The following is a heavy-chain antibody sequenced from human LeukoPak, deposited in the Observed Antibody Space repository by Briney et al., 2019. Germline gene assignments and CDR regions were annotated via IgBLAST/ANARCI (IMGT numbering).Heavy chain of an antibody. V-gene: IGHV3-21*01. D-gene: IGHD3-3*01. CDR2: ISSSSSYI. Sequence: GGSLRLSCAASGFTFSSYSMNWVRQAPGKGLGWVSSISSSSSYIYYADSVKGRFTISRDNAKNSLYLQMNSLRAEDTAVYYCAREAPLRFLEWFHDAFDIWGQGTMVTVSS. CDR1: GFTFSSYS. J-gene: IGHJ3*02. CDR3: AREAPLRFLEWFHDAFDI.